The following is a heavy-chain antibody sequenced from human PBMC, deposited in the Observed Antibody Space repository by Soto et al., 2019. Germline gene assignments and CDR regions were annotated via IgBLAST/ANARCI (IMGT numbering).Heavy chain of an antibody. D-gene: IGHD3-22*01. CDR3: ARVWQSIGMIVVVHDAFDI. J-gene: IGHJ3*02. V-gene: IGHV3-21*01. CDR1: GFTFSSYS. CDR2: ISSSSSYI. Sequence: PGGSLRLSCAASGFTFSSYSMNWVRQAPGKGLEWVSSISSSSSYIYYADSVKGRFTISRDNAKNSLYLQMNSLRAEDTAVYYCARVWQSIGMIVVVHDAFDIWGQGTMVTVSS.